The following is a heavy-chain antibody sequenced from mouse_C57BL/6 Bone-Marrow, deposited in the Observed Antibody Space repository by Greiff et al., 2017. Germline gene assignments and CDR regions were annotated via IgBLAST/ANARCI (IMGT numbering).Heavy chain of an antibody. V-gene: IGHV1-64*01. CDR3: ANLYYFDY. Sequence: QVQLQQPGAELVKPGASVKLSCKASGYTFTSYWMHWVKQRPGQGLEWIGMIHPNSGSTNYNEKFKSKATFTADTSSNTAYMQLSSLTTEDSAIYYCANLYYFDYWGQGTTLTVSS. CDR2: IHPNSGST. CDR1: GYTFTSYW. J-gene: IGHJ2*01.